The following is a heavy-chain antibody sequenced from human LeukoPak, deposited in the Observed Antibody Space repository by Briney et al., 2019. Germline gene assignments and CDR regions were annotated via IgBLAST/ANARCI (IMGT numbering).Heavy chain of an antibody. CDR2: INHSGST. D-gene: IGHD3-3*01. V-gene: IGHV4-34*01. Sequence: SETLSLTCAVYGGSFSGYYWSRIRQPPGKGLEWIGEINHSGSTNYNPSLKSRVTISVDTSKNQFSLKLSSVTAADTAVYYCARAISYYDFWSGLLESYYYYYMDVWGKGTTVTVYS. CDR1: GGSFSGYY. J-gene: IGHJ6*03. CDR3: ARAISYYDFWSGLLESYYYYYMDV.